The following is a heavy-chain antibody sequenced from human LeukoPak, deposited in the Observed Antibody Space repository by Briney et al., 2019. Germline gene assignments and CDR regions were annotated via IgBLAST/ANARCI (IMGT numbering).Heavy chain of an antibody. CDR1: GFTFSGYR. CDR3: AKQYIVVVPAAIENWFDP. Sequence: GGSLRLSCAATGFTFSGYRMNWVRQAPGKGLEWVSSISSSGSYIYYADSVKGRFTISRDNAKNSLYLQMNSLRAEDTAVYYCAKQYIVVVPAAIENWFDPWGQGTLVTVSS. V-gene: IGHV3-21*01. D-gene: IGHD2-2*01. CDR2: ISSSGSYI. J-gene: IGHJ5*02.